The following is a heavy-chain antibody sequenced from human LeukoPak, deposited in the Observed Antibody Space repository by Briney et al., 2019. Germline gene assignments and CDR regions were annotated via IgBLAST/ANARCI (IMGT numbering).Heavy chain of an antibody. CDR2: IIPIFGTA. CDR1: GGTFSSYA. V-gene: IGHV1-69*05. Sequence: ASVKVSCKASGGTFSSYAISWVLQAPGQGLEWMGGIIPIFGTANYAQKFQGRVTITTDESTSTAYMELSSLRSEDTAVYYCARGPPGILAFDYWGQGTLVTVSS. J-gene: IGHJ4*02. D-gene: IGHD1-26*01. CDR3: ARGPPGILAFDY.